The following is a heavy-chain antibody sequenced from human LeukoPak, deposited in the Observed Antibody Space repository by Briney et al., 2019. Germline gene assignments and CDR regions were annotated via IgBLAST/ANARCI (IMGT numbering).Heavy chain of an antibody. V-gene: IGHV3-43D*03. D-gene: IGHD3-22*01. CDR1: GFTFDEYA. CDR2: ISWDGGSS. Sequence: GGSLRLSCAASGFTFDEYAMHWVRQAPGKGLEWVSLISWDGGSSYYADSVKGRFTISRDNSKNSLYLQMNSLRAEDTALYYCAKDRVPRDSSGYYYYYGMDVWGQGTTVTVSS. J-gene: IGHJ6*02. CDR3: AKDRVPRDSSGYYYYYGMDV.